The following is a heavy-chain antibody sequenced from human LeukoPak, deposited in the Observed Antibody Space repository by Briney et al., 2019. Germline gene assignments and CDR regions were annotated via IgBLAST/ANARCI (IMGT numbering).Heavy chain of an antibody. V-gene: IGHV1-69*13. CDR2: IIPIFGTA. D-gene: IGHD2-2*01. CDR1: GGTFSSYA. Sequence: VASVKVSCKASGGTFSSYAISWVRQAPGQGLEWMGGIIPIFGTANYAQKFQGRVTITADESTSTAYMELSSLRSEDTAAYHCATAGETDCSSTSCYAEGLGYYYYGMDVWGKGTTVTVSS. J-gene: IGHJ6*04. CDR3: ATAGETDCSSTSCYAEGLGYYYYGMDV.